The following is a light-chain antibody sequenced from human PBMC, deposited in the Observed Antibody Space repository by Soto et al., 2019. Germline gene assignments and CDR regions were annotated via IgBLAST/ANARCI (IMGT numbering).Light chain of an antibody. Sequence: IQVTHSPSTLSASEGDRVTIECRASQSIXSWFAWYQEKPGKAPKVLXYDASSWDSGVPSRFSGSGSGTEFTLTISSLQPDDVANYYCQQYNSNPWTFGQGTKVDI. CDR3: QQYNSNPWT. J-gene: IGKJ1*01. CDR1: QSIXSW. CDR2: DAS. V-gene: IGKV1-5*01.